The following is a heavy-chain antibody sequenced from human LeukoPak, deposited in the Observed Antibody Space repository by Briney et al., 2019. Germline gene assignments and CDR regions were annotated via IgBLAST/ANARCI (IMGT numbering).Heavy chain of an antibody. Sequence: PGGSLRLSCAASGFTFSSYWMNWARQAPGKGLEWVASINHNGNVNYYVDSVKGRFTISRDNSKNTLYLQMNSLRAEDTAVYYCARGGAEVNYWGQGTLVTVSS. CDR2: INHNGNVN. J-gene: IGHJ4*02. D-gene: IGHD3-16*01. V-gene: IGHV3-7*01. CDR1: GFTFSSYW. CDR3: ARGGAEVNY.